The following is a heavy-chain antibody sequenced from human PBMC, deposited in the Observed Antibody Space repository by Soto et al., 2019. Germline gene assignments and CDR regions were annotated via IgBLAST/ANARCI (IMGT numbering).Heavy chain of an antibody. V-gene: IGHV3-53*02. CDR2: IYSGGTI. CDR1: GFSVSTNY. D-gene: IGHD2-8*01. J-gene: IGHJ4*02. CDR3: ARNRGHGPSD. Sequence: EVHLVETGGDLIQPGGSLRLSCAVSGFSVSTNYMSWVRQAPGQGLEWVSVIYSGGTIYYADSVKGRFTISRDNDKNKLYLQMKSLRPEDTALYYCARNRGHGPSDWGKGTLVTVSS.